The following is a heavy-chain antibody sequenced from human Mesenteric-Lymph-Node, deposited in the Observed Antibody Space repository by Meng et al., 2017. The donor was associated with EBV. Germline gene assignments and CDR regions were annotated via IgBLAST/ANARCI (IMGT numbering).Heavy chain of an antibody. D-gene: IGHD6-19*01. V-gene: IGHV4-4*01. Sequence: VQLQGLGLGLAKPLATLFLTCAVSSVTVSSGHWWSWVRQTPGKGLEWIGHISHTNSTPYHQSLKTRVTISLEKSENQFFMTLTSVTAADKDMYCCAASSGWWSIDYWGQGTLVTVSS. CDR3: AASSGWWSIDY. CDR1: SVTVSSGHW. CDR2: ISHTNST. J-gene: IGHJ4*02.